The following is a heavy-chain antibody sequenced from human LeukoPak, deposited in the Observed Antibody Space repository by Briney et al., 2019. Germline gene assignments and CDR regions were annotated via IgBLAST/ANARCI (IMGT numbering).Heavy chain of an antibody. CDR3: ARANDNYYYYYMDV. D-gene: IGHD3-9*01. V-gene: IGHV3-21*01. CDR1: GFIFSSYS. J-gene: IGHJ6*03. CDR2: ISSSSSYI. Sequence: GGALRLSCAASGFIFSSYSMNWVRQAPGKGLEGVSSISSSSSYIYYADSVKGRFTISRDNATNPLYLQTNSLRAEDTAVYYCARANDNYYYYYMDVWGKGTTVTISS.